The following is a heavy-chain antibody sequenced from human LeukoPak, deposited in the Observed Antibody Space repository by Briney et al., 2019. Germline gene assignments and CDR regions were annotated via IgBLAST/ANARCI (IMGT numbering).Heavy chain of an antibody. CDR1: GFTFSSYW. Sequence: GGSLRLSCAASGFTFSSYWMSWVRQAPGKGLEWVANIKQDGSEKYYVDSVKGRFTISRDNAKNSLYLQMNSLRAEDTAVYYCARDPSSLRDSFDYWGQGTLVTVSS. J-gene: IGHJ4*02. V-gene: IGHV3-7*01. CDR2: IKQDGSEK. CDR3: ARDPSSLRDSFDY.